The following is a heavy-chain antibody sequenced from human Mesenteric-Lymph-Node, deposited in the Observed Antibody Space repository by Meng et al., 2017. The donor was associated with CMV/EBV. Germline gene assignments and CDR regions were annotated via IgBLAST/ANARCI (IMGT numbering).Heavy chain of an antibody. V-gene: IGHV3-7*01. CDR2: IKEDGREK. Sequence: GGSLRFSCAGSGFIFSSYWMTWVRQAPGKGLEWVANIKEDGREKYYVDSVKGRFTISRDNANDSLHLEMNSLRAEDTAVYYCARVGGRVREFDYWGQGTLVTVSS. CDR1: GFIFSSYW. J-gene: IGHJ4*02. CDR3: ARVGGRVREFDY. D-gene: IGHD4-23*01.